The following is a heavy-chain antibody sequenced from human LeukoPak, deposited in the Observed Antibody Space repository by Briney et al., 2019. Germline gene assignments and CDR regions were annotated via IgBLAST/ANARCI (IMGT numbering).Heavy chain of an antibody. CDR3: ATEIAVAGFDY. CDR1: GSTFSSYS. D-gene: IGHD6-19*01. V-gene: IGHV3-21*01. Sequence: PGGSLRLSCAASGSTFSSYSMNWVRQAPGKGLEWVSSTSSSSSYIYYADSVKGRFAISRDNAKNSLYLQMNSLRAEDTAVYYCATEIAVAGFDYWGQGTLVTVSS. CDR2: TSSSSSYI. J-gene: IGHJ4*02.